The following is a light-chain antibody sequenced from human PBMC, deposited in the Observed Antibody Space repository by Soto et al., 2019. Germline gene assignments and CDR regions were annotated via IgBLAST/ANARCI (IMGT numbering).Light chain of an antibody. V-gene: IGKV3-15*01. CDR3: QQYNNWPTWA. CDR2: GAS. CDR1: QSVSRN. J-gene: IGKJ1*01. Sequence: EIVMTQSPATLSVSPGERATLSCRASQSVSRNIAWYQQKPGQAPRLLIYGASTRAIGIPARFSGGGSGTEFTLTISSLQSEDFAVYYCQQYNNWPTWAFGQGTKVEIK.